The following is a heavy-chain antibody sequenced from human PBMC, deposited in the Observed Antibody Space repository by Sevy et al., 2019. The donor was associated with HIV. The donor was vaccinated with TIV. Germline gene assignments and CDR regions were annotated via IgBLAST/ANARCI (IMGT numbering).Heavy chain of an antibody. D-gene: IGHD3-22*01. J-gene: IGHJ4*02. CDR2: INPSGGST. CDR1: GYSFTNYY. Sequence: ASVKVSCKASGYSFTNYYIHWVRQAPGQGLEWMGVINPSGGSTSYAQKLQGRVTMTRDTSTSTVYMELSSLRSEDTAVYYCARVYYYDYSGSGYWGQGTLVTVSS. V-gene: IGHV1-46*04. CDR3: ARVYYYDYSGSGY.